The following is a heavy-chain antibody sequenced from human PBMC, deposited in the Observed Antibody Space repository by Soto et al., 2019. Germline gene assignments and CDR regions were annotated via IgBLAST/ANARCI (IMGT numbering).Heavy chain of an antibody. CDR3: ARDNGDHDCLDY. CDR2: ISSNGGST. V-gene: IGHV3-64*01. J-gene: IGHJ4*02. D-gene: IGHD4-17*01. CDR1: GFTFSSYA. Sequence: EVQLVESGGGLVQPGGSLRLSCAASGFTFSSYAMHWVRQAPGKGLEYVSAISSNGGSTYYANSVKGRFTISRDNSKNTLYLQMGSLRAEDMAVYYCARDNGDHDCLDYWGQGTLVTVSS.